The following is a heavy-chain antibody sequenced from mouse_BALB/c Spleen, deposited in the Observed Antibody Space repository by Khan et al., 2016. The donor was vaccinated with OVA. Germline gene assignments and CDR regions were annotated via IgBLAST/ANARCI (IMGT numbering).Heavy chain of an antibody. CDR3: ARSGYFAWFGY. CDR1: GFNIKDSY. V-gene: IGHV14-1*02. J-gene: IGHJ3*01. Sequence: VQLKQSGADLVRPGALVKLSCKASGFNIKDSYMHWVKQRPEQGLEWIGWIDPENGKTIYDPKFQDKASITADTYSNTAYMQLISLTSEDTAVYYCARSGYFAWFGYWGQGTLVTVSA. CDR2: IDPENGKT.